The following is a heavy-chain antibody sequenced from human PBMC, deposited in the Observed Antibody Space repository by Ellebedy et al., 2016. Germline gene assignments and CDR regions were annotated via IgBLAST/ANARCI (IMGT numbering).Heavy chain of an antibody. Sequence: GESLKISCAASGFAFDDYWMHWVRQAPGKGLTWVSRISNDASNIKYADSVKGRFTISRDNAKNTLYLQMNSLRPEDTAVYYCARDQTVTGPSTTDNWGQGILVSVSS. CDR1: GFAFDDYW. J-gene: IGHJ4*02. CDR2: ISNDASNI. CDR3: ARDQTVTGPSTTDN. V-gene: IGHV3-74*03. D-gene: IGHD6-19*01.